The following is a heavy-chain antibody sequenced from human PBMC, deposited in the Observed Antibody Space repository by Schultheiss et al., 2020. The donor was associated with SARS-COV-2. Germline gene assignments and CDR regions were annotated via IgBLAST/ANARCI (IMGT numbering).Heavy chain of an antibody. CDR3: ARGYCSGGSCYPYFDY. J-gene: IGHJ4*02. Sequence: SQTLSLTCAVYGGSFSGYYWSWIRQPPGKGLEWIGEINHSGSTNYNPSLKSRVTISVDTSKNQFSLRLTSVTAADTALYYCARGYCSGGSCYPYFDYWGQGTRVTV. D-gene: IGHD2-15*01. CDR2: INHSGST. V-gene: IGHV4-34*01. CDR1: GGSFSGYY.